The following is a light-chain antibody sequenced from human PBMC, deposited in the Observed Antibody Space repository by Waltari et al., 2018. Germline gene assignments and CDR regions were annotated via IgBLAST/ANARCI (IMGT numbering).Light chain of an antibody. Sequence: QSVLTQPPSASGTPGQTVTISCSRSGSNNVGRNTINWYQHLPGTAPKLLIYSYDLRRSGVPDRFSGSGFGASASLAISGLQSEDDGHYYCATWDDSLNGWVFGGGTKLTVL. J-gene: IGLJ3*02. CDR2: SYD. V-gene: IGLV1-44*01. CDR1: GSNNVGRNT. CDR3: ATWDDSLNGWV.